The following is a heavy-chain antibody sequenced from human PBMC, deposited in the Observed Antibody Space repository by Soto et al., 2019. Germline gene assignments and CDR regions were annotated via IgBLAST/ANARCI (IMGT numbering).Heavy chain of an antibody. CDR3: ARGRASGSYYLLDY. D-gene: IGHD3-10*01. CDR2: INPNSGNI. Sequence: ASVKVSCKASGNTFTSYDINWVRQATGNGLEWMGWINPNSGNIGYAQKFQGRVTMTRDTAIRTAYMEVSRLRSDDTAVYYCARGRASGSYYLLDYWGQGTLVTVS. J-gene: IGHJ4*02. CDR1: GNTFTSYD. V-gene: IGHV1-8*01.